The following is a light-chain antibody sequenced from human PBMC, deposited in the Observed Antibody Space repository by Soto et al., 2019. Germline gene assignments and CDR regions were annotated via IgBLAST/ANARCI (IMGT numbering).Light chain of an antibody. CDR3: QQYGDSPRT. CDR2: DAS. V-gene: IGKV3D-15*01. Sequence: VMTQSPATLSVSPGERATLSCWASETVATNLAWYQQKPGQAPRLLISDASNRATGIPARFSGSGSGTDFTLTISGLEPEDFAVYYCQQYGDSPRTFGQGTKVDIK. J-gene: IGKJ1*01. CDR1: ETVATN.